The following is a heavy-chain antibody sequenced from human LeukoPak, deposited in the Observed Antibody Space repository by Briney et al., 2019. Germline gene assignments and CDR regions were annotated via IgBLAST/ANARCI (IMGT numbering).Heavy chain of an antibody. CDR2: ISYSGST. CDR1: GGSISNYY. CDR3: ARETGTSNMDV. J-gene: IGHJ6*02. Sequence: SETLSLTCTVSGGSISNYYWSWLRQPPGKGLEWIGYISYSGSTKYNPSLQSRVTMSVDTSKNQFSLKLTSVTAADTAVYYCARETGTSNMDVWGQGTTVTVSS. D-gene: IGHD1-7*01. V-gene: IGHV4-59*12.